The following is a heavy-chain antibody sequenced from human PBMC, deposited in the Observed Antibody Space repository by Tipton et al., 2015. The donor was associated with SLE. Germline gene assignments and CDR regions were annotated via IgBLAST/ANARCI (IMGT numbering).Heavy chain of an antibody. CDR2: ISYDGSKK. CDR1: GFTFSSYG. Sequence: LSLTCAASGFTFSSYGTHWVRQAPGKGLEWVAVISYDGSKKYYADSVKGRFTISRDNSKNTLYLQMNSLRAEDTAVYYCAKDSAGDFDYWGQGTLVTVSS. CDR3: AKDSAGDFDY. J-gene: IGHJ4*02. V-gene: IGHV3-30*18. D-gene: IGHD6-19*01.